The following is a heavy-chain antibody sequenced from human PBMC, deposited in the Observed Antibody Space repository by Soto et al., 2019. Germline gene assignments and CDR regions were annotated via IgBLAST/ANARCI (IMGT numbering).Heavy chain of an antibody. CDR2: ISGSGGST. D-gene: IGHD3-10*01. J-gene: IGHJ3*02. Sequence: EVQLLESGGGLVQPGGSLRLSCAASGFTFSSYAMSWVRQAPGKGLEWVSAISGSGGSTYYAHSVKGRCTISRDNSKNTLYLKLNRLRGEDTAVYYCAKSFYYGSGSYALVGDAFDIWGQGTMVTVSS. V-gene: IGHV3-23*01. CDR1: GFTFSSYA. CDR3: AKSFYYGSGSYALVGDAFDI.